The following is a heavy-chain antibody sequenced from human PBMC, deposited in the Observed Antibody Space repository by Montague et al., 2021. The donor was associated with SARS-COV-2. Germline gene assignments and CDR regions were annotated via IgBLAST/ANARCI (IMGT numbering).Heavy chain of an antibody. CDR2: IYYSGGT. Sequence: SETLSLTCTVSIGSISSYYWSWIRQPPGKGLEWIGNIYYSGGTNYTPPLKGGFPNPVETSKTRFSLKLSSVTAADTAVYYCARSVFSESRRKGLWGVSSVGSFSMDVWGQGTTVTVSS. V-gene: IGHV4-59*01. D-gene: IGHD3-10*01. J-gene: IGHJ6*02. CDR1: IGSISSYY. CDR3: ARSVFSESRRKGLWGVSSVGSFSMDV.